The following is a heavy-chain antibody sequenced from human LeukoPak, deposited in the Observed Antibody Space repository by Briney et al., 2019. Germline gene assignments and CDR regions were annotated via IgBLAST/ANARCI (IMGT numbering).Heavy chain of an antibody. V-gene: IGHV3-15*01. D-gene: IGHD1-26*01. CDR2: IKSRTEGETT. J-gene: IGHJ5*02. CDR3: TRVGTTWFRS. CDR1: GFTYSDAW. Sequence: PGGSLRLSCAASGFTYSDAWMSWVRQAPGKGLEWLGRIKSRTEGETTQYAAPVKGRFTISRDDSKETVYLQMNSLTTEDTAVYYCTRVGTTWFRSWGQGTLVIVSS.